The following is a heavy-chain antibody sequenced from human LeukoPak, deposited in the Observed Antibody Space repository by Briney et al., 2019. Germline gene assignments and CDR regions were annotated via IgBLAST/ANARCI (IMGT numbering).Heavy chain of an antibody. Sequence: TGGSLRLSCAASGFTFDDYAMPWVRQAPGKGLEWVSGISWNSGSIGYADSVKGRFTISRDNAKNSLYLQMNSLRAEDTALYYCAKDRIPRFDYWGQGTLVTVSS. CDR3: AKDRIPRFDY. CDR2: ISWNSGSI. J-gene: IGHJ4*02. CDR1: GFTFDDYA. V-gene: IGHV3-9*01. D-gene: IGHD6-6*01.